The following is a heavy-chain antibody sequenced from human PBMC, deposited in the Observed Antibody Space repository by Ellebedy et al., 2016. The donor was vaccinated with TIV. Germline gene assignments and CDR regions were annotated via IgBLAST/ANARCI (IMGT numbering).Heavy chain of an antibody. CDR2: ISAYNGNT. Sequence: AASVKVSCKVSGYTLTELSMHWVRQAPGQGLEWMGWISAYNGNTNYAQKLQGRVTMTTDTSTNTAYMELRSLRSDDTAVYYCAADRWFDPWGQGTLVTVSS. V-gene: IGHV1-18*01. J-gene: IGHJ5*02. CDR1: GYTLTELS. CDR3: AADRWFDP.